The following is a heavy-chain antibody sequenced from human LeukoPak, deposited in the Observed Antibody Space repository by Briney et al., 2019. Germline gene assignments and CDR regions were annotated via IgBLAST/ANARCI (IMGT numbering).Heavy chain of an antibody. CDR2: IKQDGSEK. J-gene: IGHJ4*02. D-gene: IGHD3-10*01. CDR3: ARDSVSITMVRGGTDY. Sequence: GGSLRLSCAASGFTFSSYWMSWVRQAPGKGLEWVANIKQDGSEKYYVDSVKGRFTISRDNAKNSLYLQMNSLRAEDTAVYYCARDSVSITMVRGGTDYWGQGTLVTVSS. CDR1: GFTFSSYW. V-gene: IGHV3-7*01.